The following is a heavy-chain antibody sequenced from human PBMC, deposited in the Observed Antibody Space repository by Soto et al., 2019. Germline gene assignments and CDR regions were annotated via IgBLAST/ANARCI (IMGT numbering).Heavy chain of an antibody. D-gene: IGHD3-10*01. CDR2: INAGNGNT. Sequence: ASVKVSCKASGYTFTSYAMHWVRQAPGQRLEWMGWINAGNGNTKYSQKFQGRVTITRDASASTAYMELSSLRSEDTAVYYCARIKLLWFGELPEAPFDYWGQGTLVTVSS. CDR3: ARIKLLWFGELPEAPFDY. V-gene: IGHV1-3*01. J-gene: IGHJ4*02. CDR1: GYTFTSYA.